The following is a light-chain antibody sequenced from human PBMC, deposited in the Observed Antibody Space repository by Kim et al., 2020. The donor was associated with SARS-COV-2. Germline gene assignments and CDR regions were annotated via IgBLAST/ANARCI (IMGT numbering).Light chain of an antibody. CDR1: SLRKYY. CDR3: NSRGTTHFVI. V-gene: IGLV3-19*01. J-gene: IGLJ2*01. CDR2: GKN. Sequence: SSELTQDPAVSVALGQTVRITCQGDSLRKYYATWYQQKPGQAPVLLISGKNSRPSGIPDRFSGSSSGNTASLTIAGAQAEDEADYYCNSRGTTHFVIFGGGTKLAVL.